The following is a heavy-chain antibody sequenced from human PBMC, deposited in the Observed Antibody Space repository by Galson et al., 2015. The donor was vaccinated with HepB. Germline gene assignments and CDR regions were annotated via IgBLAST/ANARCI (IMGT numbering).Heavy chain of an antibody. J-gene: IGHJ5*02. CDR1: GFNFSSYW. CDR2: IKHDGSGT. D-gene: IGHD3-22*01. Sequence: SLRLSCAASGFNFSSYWMTWFRQAPGKGLEWVANIKHDGSGTWYVDSMRGRFTISRDNAKNSLYLQMNSLRVEDTAVYYCARAGDRSGYFQLRWFDPWGQGTLVTVSS. CDR3: ARAGDRSGYFQLRWFDP. V-gene: IGHV3-7*01.